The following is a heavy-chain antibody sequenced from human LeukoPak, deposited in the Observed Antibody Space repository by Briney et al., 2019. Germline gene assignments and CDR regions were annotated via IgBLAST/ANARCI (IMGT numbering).Heavy chain of an antibody. V-gene: IGHV1-46*01. J-gene: IGHJ4*02. CDR3: ARAYYDILTGFIKGYYFDY. CDR2: INPSGGST. Sequence: GASVKVSCKASGYTFTSYYMHWVRQAPGQGLEWMGIINPSGGSTSYAQKFQGRVTMTRDTSTSTVYMELRSLRSEDTAVYYCARAYYDILTGFIKGYYFDYWGQGTLVTVSS. CDR1: GYTFTSYY. D-gene: IGHD3-9*01.